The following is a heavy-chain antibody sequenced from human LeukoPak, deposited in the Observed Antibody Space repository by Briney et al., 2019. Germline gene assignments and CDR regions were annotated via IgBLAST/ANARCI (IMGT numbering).Heavy chain of an antibody. CDR1: GFTFSSYW. V-gene: IGHV3-74*01. CDR2: IYNDGSRT. CDR3: ARVRVGSGTSHAADAFDI. D-gene: IGHD1-26*01. J-gene: IGHJ3*02. Sequence: HPGGSLGLSCAASGFTFSSYWMHWVRQAPGKGLVWVSRIYNDGSRTSYADSVKGRFTISRDNAKSTLYLQMNSLRVEDTAVYYCARVRVGSGTSHAADAFDIWGQGTMVTVSS.